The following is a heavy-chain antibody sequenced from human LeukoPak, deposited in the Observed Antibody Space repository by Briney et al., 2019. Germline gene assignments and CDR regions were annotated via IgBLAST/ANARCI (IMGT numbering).Heavy chain of an antibody. CDR1: GGSFSGYY. CDR3: ARNRGYDAFDI. V-gene: IGHV4-59*12. Sequence: SETLSLTCAVYGGSFSGYYWSWIRQPPGKGLEWIGYIYYSGSTNYNPSLKSRVTISVDTSKNQFSLKLSSVTAADTAVYYCARNRGYDAFDIWGQGTMVTVSS. CDR2: IYYSGST. D-gene: IGHD6-25*01. J-gene: IGHJ3*02.